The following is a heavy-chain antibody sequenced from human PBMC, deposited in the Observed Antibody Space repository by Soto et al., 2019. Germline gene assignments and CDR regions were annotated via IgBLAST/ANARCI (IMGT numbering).Heavy chain of an antibody. CDR2: IYYSGTT. V-gene: IGHV4-30-4*01. CDR1: GGSISSGDYY. CDR3: ARALIQLWPHYYYGMDV. Sequence: SETLSLTCTISGGSISSGDYYWSWIRQPPGKGLEWIGYIYYSGTTYYNPSLKSRVTISVDTSKNQFSLKVSSVTAADTAVYYCARALIQLWPHYYYGMDVWGQGTTVTVSS. D-gene: IGHD5-18*01. J-gene: IGHJ6*02.